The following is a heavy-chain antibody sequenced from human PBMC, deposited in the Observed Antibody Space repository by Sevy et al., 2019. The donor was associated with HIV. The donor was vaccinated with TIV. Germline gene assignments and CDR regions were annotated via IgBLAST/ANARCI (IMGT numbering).Heavy chain of an antibody. J-gene: IGHJ4*02. Sequence: SDTLSLTCTVSGGSISSSSYYWGWIRQPPGKGLEWIGSIYYSGSTYYNPSLKSRVTISVDTSKNQFSLKLSSVTAADTAVYYCAALAYCGGDCYSFDYWGQGTLVTVSS. CDR1: GGSISSSSYY. CDR2: IYYSGST. D-gene: IGHD2-21*02. CDR3: AALAYCGGDCYSFDY. V-gene: IGHV4-39*01.